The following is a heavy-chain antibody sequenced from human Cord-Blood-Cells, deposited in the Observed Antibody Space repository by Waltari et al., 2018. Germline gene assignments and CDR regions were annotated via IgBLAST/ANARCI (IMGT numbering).Heavy chain of an antibody. CDR2: NYPGDSDT. CDR3: ARHYDIVVVPAAIMANYYGMDV. Sequence: EVQLVQSGAEVKKPGESLKISCKGSGYSFTSYWIGWVRQMPGKGLEWMGINYPGDSDTRYSPYFQGQVTISADKSISTAYLQWSSLKASDTAMYYCARHYDIVVVPAAIMANYYGMDVWGQGTTVTVSS. CDR1: GYSFTSYW. V-gene: IGHV5-51*01. D-gene: IGHD2-2*01. J-gene: IGHJ6*02.